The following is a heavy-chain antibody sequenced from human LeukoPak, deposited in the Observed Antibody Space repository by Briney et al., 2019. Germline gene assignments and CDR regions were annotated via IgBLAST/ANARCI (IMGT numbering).Heavy chain of an antibody. D-gene: IGHD6-6*01. J-gene: IGHJ4*02. Sequence: PSGGSLRLSCAASGFTFSSYAMSWVRQAPGKGLEWVSSISSRGGSTYYADSVKGRFTISRDNSKNTLYLEMNSLRAEDTAVYYCAKDLTYSSSSPTYYFDYWGQGTLVTVSS. CDR3: AKDLTYSSSSPTYYFDY. CDR2: ISSRGGST. V-gene: IGHV3-23*01. CDR1: GFTFSSYA.